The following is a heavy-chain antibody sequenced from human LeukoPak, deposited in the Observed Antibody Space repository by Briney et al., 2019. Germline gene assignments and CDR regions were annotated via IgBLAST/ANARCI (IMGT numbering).Heavy chain of an antibody. CDR3: ARDESSFDY. V-gene: IGHV4-34*01. CDR2: INHSGST. CDR1: GGSFSGYY. J-gene: IGHJ4*02. Sequence: SETLSLTCAVYGGSFSGYYWSWIRQPPGKGLEWIGEINHSGSTNYNPSLKSRVTISVDTSKNQFSLKLSSVTAADTAVYYCARDESSFDYWGQGTLVIVSS.